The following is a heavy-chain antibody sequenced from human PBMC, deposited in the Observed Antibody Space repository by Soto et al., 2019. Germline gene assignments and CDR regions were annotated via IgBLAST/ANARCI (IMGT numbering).Heavy chain of an antibody. CDR3: ARGAQQLDYYYYYYMDV. CDR1: GFTVSSNY. Sequence: GGSLRLSCAGSGFTVSSNYMSWVRQAPGNGLEWVSVIYSGGSTYYADSVKGRFTISRHNSKNTLYLQMNSLRAEDTAVYYCARGAQQLDYYYYYYMDVWGKGTTVTVS. J-gene: IGHJ6*03. V-gene: IGHV3-53*04. CDR2: IYSGGST. D-gene: IGHD6-13*01.